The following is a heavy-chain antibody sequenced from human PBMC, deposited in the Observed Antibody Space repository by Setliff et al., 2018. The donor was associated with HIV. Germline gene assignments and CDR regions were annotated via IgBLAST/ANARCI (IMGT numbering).Heavy chain of an antibody. CDR3: ARDAWVEFLEWTFYGMDV. J-gene: IGHJ6*02. D-gene: IGHD3-3*02. Sequence: ASVKVSCKASGYTFTSYGISWVRQAPGQGLEWMGWISAYNGDTKYAPKVQGRVTLTTDTSSSTIYMELRSLRSDATAVYYCARDAWVEFLEWTFYGMDVWGQGTTVTVSS. CDR2: ISAYNGDT. V-gene: IGHV1-18*01. CDR1: GYTFTSYG.